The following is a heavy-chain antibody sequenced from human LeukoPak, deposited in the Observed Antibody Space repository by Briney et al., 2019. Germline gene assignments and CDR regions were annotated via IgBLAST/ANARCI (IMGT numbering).Heavy chain of an antibody. CDR2: IYTSGST. J-gene: IGHJ4*02. Sequence: PSETLSLTCTVSGGSISSGSYYWSWIRQPAGKGLEWIGRIYTSGSTNYNPSLKSRVTISVDTSKNQFSLKLSSVTAADTAVYYCARGYGGKLYYFDYWGQGTLVTVSS. CDR3: ARGYGGKLYYFDY. D-gene: IGHD4-23*01. CDR1: GGSISSGSYY. V-gene: IGHV4-61*02.